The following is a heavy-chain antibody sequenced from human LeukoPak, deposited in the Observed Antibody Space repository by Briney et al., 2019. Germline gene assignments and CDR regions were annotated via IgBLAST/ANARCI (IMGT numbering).Heavy chain of an antibody. CDR2: ISYDGSSK. V-gene: IGHV3-30*18. CDR1: GFTFSSYG. J-gene: IGHJ6*02. D-gene: IGHD5-18*01. CDR3: AKADSYGYRGYYYGMDV. Sequence: GGSLRLSCAASGFTFSSYGMHWVRQAPGKGLEWVAVISYDGSSKYYADSVKGRFTISRDNSKNTLYLQVNSLRAEDTAAYYCAKADSYGYRGYYYGMDVWGQGTTVTVSS.